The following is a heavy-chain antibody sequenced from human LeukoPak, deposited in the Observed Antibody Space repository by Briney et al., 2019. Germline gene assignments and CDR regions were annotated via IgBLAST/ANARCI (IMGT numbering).Heavy chain of an antibody. CDR1: GGSISSYY. J-gene: IGHJ5*02. D-gene: IGHD3-3*01. Sequence: SETLSLTCTVSGGSISSYYWSWIRQPAGKGLEWIGRIYTSGSTNYNPSLTSRVTMSVDTSKNQFSLKLSSVTAADTAVYYCASSGYDFWSGYYTGWFDPWGQGTLVTVSS. CDR3: ASSGYDFWSGYYTGWFDP. CDR2: IYTSGST. V-gene: IGHV4-4*07.